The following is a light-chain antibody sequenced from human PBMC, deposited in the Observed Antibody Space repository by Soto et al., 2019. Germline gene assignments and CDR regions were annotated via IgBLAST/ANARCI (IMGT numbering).Light chain of an antibody. J-gene: IGLJ1*01. Sequence: QSVLTQPPSASGSPGQSVTISCTGTRSDVGGYNYVSWYQQYPGKAPKLMIYEVSKRPSGVPDRFSGSKSGNTASLTVSGLQAEDEADYYCSSYAGGNNPFVFGTGTKVTVL. V-gene: IGLV2-8*01. CDR1: RSDVGGYNY. CDR2: EVS. CDR3: SSYAGGNNPFV.